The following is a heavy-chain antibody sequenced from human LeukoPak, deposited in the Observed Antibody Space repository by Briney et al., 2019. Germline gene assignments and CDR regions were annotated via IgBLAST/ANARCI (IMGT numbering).Heavy chain of an antibody. CDR1: GFTVSSNY. Sequence: GGSLRLSCAASGFTVSSNYMSWVRQAPGKGLEWVSVIYSGGSTYYADSVKGRFTISRDNSKNTLYLQMNSLRAEDTAVYYCARSRTSGYYYYGMDVWGQGTTVTVSS. J-gene: IGHJ6*02. CDR3: ARSRTSGYYYYGMDV. CDR2: IYSGGST. D-gene: IGHD3-10*01. V-gene: IGHV3-66*01.